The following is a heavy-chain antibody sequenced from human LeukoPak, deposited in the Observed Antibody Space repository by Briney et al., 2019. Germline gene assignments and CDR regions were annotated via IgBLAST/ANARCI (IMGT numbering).Heavy chain of an antibody. CDR3: ARYGRSGTYSHGFDM. Sequence: GEPLKISCQGSEDTFSSHCIGWVRQMPGKGLEWMEIIYPGDSDTRYSPSFEGRATISVDRSINTAYLQWSSLKASDTAMYYCARYGRSGTYSHGFDMWGQGTMVTVSS. J-gene: IGHJ3*02. V-gene: IGHV5-51*01. CDR1: EDTFSSHC. CDR2: IYPGDSDT. D-gene: IGHD3-10*01.